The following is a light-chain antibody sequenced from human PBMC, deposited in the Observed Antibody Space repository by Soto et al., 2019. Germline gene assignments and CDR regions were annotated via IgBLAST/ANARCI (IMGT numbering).Light chain of an antibody. V-gene: IGKV4-1*01. Sequence: DIVMTQSPDSLAVSLGERATINCKSSQSVLSSSNNKNSIAWYQQKPGQPPRLLIYWASTRESGVPDRFSGSGSGTDFTLTISSLQPEDFATYYCLQDYNFPRTFGQGTKVDIK. J-gene: IGKJ1*01. CDR3: LQDYNFPRT. CDR2: WAS. CDR1: QSVLSSSNNKNS.